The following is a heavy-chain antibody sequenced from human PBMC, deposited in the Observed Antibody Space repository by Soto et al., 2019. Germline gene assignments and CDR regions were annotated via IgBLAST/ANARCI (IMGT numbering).Heavy chain of an antibody. J-gene: IGHJ6*02. CDR1: GFTFSSYG. V-gene: IGHV3-30*18. CDR2: ISYDGSNK. CDR3: AKDGSSSWYVGYYYYYGMDV. Sequence: GGSLRLSCAASGFTFSSYGMHWVRQAPGKGLEWVAVISYDGSNKYYADSVKGRFTISRDNSKNTLYLQMNSLRAEDTAVYYCAKDGSSSWYVGYYYYYGMDVWGQGTTVTVSS. D-gene: IGHD6-13*01.